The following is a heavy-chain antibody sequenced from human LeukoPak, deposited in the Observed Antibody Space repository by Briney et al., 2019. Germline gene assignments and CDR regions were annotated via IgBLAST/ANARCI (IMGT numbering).Heavy chain of an antibody. CDR1: GGSISSGGYS. D-gene: IGHD1-26*01. J-gene: IGHJ4*02. Sequence: SETLSLTCAVSGGSISSGGYSWSWIRQPPGKGLEWIGYNYHSGSTYYNPSLKSRVTISVDRSKNQFSLKLSSVTAADTAVYYCARVVGATEIREYYFDYWGQGTLVTVSS. CDR3: ARVVGATEIREYYFDY. CDR2: NYHSGST. V-gene: IGHV4-30-2*01.